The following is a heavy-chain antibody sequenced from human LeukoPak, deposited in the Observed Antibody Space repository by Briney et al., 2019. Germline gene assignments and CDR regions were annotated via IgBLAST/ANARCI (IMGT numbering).Heavy chain of an antibody. V-gene: IGHV3-23*01. CDR2: IFPSGGEI. D-gene: IGHD2-8*02. J-gene: IGHJ4*02. Sequence: GGSLRLSCGASGFTFSTYAMIWVRQPPGKGLEWVSSIFPSGGEIHYADSVRGRFTISRDNSKSTLSLQMNSLRAEDTAIYYCATYRQVLLPFESWGQGTLVTVSS. CDR3: ATYRQVLLPFES. CDR1: GFTFSTYA.